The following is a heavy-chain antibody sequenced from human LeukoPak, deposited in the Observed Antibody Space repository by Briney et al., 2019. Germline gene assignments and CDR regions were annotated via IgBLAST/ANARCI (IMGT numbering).Heavy chain of an antibody. V-gene: IGHV4-4*07. J-gene: IGHJ5*02. Sequence: PSETLSLTCTVSGGSISSYYWSRIRQPAGKGLEWIGRIYTSGSTNYNPSLKSRVTMSVDTSKNQFSLKLSSVTAADTAVYYCARDRDKDHSDNWFDPWGQGTLVTVSS. CDR1: GGSISSYY. CDR3: ARDRDKDHSDNWFDP. D-gene: IGHD2-15*01. CDR2: IYTSGST.